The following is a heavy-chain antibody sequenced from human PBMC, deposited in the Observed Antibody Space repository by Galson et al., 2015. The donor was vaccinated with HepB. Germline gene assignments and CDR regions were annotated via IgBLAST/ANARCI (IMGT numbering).Heavy chain of an antibody. Sequence: SLRLSCAASGVTVSSNHMSWVRQAPGKGLEWVSVIYSGGSTYYADSVKGRFTIPRDNSKNTVYVQMNSLRAEDTAVYYCARYGSGSYYKITIFDYWGQGTLVTVSS. J-gene: IGHJ4*02. V-gene: IGHV3-66*01. CDR2: IYSGGST. CDR3: ARYGSGSYYKITIFDY. CDR1: GVTVSSNH. D-gene: IGHD3-10*01.